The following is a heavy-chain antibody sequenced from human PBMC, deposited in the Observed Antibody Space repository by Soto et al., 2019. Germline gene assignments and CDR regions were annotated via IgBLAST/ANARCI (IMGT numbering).Heavy chain of an antibody. D-gene: IGHD2-2*01. CDR3: AKEFSPYQPLLSIGWTHEAYFDY. V-gene: IGHV3-23*01. J-gene: IGHJ4*02. Sequence: GGSLRLSCAASGFTFSSYAMSWVRQAPGKGLEWVSAISGSGGSTYYADSVKGRFTISRDNSKNTLYLQMNSLRAEDTAVYYCAKEFSPYQPLLSIGWTHEAYFDYWGQGTLVTVSS. CDR1: GFTFSSYA. CDR2: ISGSGGST.